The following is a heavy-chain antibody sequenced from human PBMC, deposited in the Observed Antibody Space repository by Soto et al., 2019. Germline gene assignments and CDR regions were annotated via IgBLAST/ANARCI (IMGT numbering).Heavy chain of an antibody. Sequence: QVQLQESGPGLVKPSQTLSLTCTVSGGSISTGGYYWNWIRQHPGKGLEWIGYFYYSGSTYYNPSLKSRFTISVNTSKNQCSLKLSSVTAADTAVYYCARSVFPWGQGTLVTVSS. J-gene: IGHJ5*02. CDR2: FYYSGST. V-gene: IGHV4-31*03. CDR1: GGSISTGGYY. CDR3: ARSVFP.